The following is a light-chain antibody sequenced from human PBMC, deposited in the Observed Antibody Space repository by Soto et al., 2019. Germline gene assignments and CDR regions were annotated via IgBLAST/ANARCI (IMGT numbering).Light chain of an antibody. Sequence: DIQMTQSPSSLSASVGDRVTITCRASQSISTYLNWYQQKPGKAPKLLIYAASSLQSGVPSGFSGSGSGTDFTLTINNLQPDDFATYYCQQSFRTLVTFGQGTRLEIK. CDR3: QQSFRTLVT. CDR1: QSISTY. J-gene: IGKJ5*01. V-gene: IGKV1-39*01. CDR2: AAS.